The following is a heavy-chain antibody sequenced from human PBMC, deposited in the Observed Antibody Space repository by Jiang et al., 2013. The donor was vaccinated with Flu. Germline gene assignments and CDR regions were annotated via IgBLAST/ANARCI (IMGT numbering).Heavy chain of an antibody. Sequence: GAEVKKPGASVKVSCKVSGYSLSELAIHWVRQAPGKGLEWMGGFDPEEGETINAPRFQRRLTMTEDTSTDTAYMELSSLTSEDTATYYCVNGVSSFYAMDVWGQGTTVTV. D-gene: IGHD2-8*01. CDR2: FDPEEGET. V-gene: IGHV1-24*01. CDR1: GYSLSELA. J-gene: IGHJ6*02. CDR3: VNGVSSFYAMDV.